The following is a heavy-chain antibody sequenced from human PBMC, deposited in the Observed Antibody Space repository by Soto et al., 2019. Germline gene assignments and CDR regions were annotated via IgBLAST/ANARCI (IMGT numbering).Heavy chain of an antibody. Sequence: GGSLRLSCAASGLTFSMYWMHWVRQVPGKGPEWVSRINDDGISTNYADSVKGRFTISRDNAKNTAYLQMDRLETEDTAVYYCTVGVVVKAATDYWGQGTLVTVSS. CDR2: INDDGIST. CDR1: GLTFSMYW. D-gene: IGHD2-2*01. V-gene: IGHV3-74*01. J-gene: IGHJ4*02. CDR3: TVGVVVKAATDY.